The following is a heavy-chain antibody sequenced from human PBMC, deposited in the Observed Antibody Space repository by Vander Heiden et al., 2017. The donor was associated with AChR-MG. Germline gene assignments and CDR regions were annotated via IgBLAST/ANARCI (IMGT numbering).Heavy chain of an antibody. CDR2: INHSGTT. Sequence: QVQLQESGPGLVKPSETPSLPCTVSGDSSSSDGPYWSWIRQRPGQGLEWIGHINHSGTTSYNPSLQSRLTVSLDTSKHQFSLKLTSVTAADTAVYYCARSEDYYYSGDYSRDVFDFWGQGTLITVSS. CDR3: ARSEDYYYSGDYSRDVFDF. V-gene: IGHV4-31*03. CDR1: GDSSSSDGPY. J-gene: IGHJ3*01. D-gene: IGHD3-10*01.